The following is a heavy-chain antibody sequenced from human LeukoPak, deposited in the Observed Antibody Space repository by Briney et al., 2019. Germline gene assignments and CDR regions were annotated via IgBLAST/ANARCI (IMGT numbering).Heavy chain of an antibody. D-gene: IGHD2-2*01. CDR3: ARAGSIVVVPAAISDWFDP. J-gene: IGHJ5*02. Sequence: GASVKVSRKASGYTFTSYDINWVRQATGQGLEWMGWMNPNSGNTGYAQKFQGRVTITRNTSISTAYMELSSLRSEDTAVYYCARAGSIVVVPAAISDWFDPWGQGTLSPSPQ. CDR2: MNPNSGNT. CDR1: GYTFTSYD. V-gene: IGHV1-8*01.